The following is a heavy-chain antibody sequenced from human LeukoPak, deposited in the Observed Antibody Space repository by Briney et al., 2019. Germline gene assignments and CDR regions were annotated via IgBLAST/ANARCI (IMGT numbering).Heavy chain of an antibody. J-gene: IGHJ4*02. CDR3: ARDDSWAFDY. V-gene: IGHV3-48*02. D-gene: IGHD2-21*02. CDR2: IRTSSGGI. CDR1: GFTFSRYS. Sequence: PGGSLRLSCAASGFTFSRYSVNWVRQAPGKGLEWVAYIRTSSGGIYYADSVKGRFTISTDTAKNSLYLEMNNLRDGDTAVYYCARDDSWAFDYWGQGTLVTVSP.